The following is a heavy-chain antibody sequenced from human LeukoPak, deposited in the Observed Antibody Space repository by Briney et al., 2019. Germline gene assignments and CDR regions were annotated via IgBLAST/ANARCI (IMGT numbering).Heavy chain of an antibody. CDR1: GFTFSSYA. CDR3: AKDAYGALDY. CDR2: ISGDGGTI. D-gene: IGHD4-17*01. V-gene: IGHV3-23*01. Sequence: GGSLRLSCAASGFTFSSYAMSWVRQAPGKGLECVSAISGDGGTIYYADSVKGRFTVSRDNSKNTVYLQMNSLRPDDTAIYYCAKDAYGALDYWGQGTLVTVSS. J-gene: IGHJ4*02.